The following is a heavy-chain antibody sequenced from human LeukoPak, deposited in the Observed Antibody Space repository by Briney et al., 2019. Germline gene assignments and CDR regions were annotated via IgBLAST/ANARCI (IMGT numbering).Heavy chain of an antibody. J-gene: IGHJ4*02. Sequence: PSETLSLTCTVSGGCISSYYWSWIRQPPGKGLEWIGYMYYSGSTNYNPSLKSRVTISVDTSKNQFSLKLNSVTAADTAVYYCARQSHPRGYFDYWGQGTLVTVSS. D-gene: IGHD3-10*01. V-gene: IGHV4-59*08. CDR2: MYYSGST. CDR1: GGCISSYY. CDR3: ARQSHPRGYFDY.